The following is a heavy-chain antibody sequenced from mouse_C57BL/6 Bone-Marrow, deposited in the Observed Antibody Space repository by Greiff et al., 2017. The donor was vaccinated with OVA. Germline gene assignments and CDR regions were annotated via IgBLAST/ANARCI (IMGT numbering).Heavy chain of an antibody. CDR3: ARDYYSNLFAY. CDR2: ISYSGST. D-gene: IGHD2-5*01. J-gene: IGHJ3*01. Sequence: EVKVEESGPGMVKPSQSLSLTCTVTGYSITSGYDWHWIRHFPGNKLEWMGYISYSGSTNYNPSLKSRISITHDTSKNHFFLKLNSVTTEDTATYYCARDYYSNLFAYWGQGTLVTVSA. V-gene: IGHV3-1*01. CDR1: GYSITSGYD.